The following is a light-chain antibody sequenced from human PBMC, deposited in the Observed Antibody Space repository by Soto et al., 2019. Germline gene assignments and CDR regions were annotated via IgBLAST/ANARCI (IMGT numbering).Light chain of an antibody. CDR3: QKYNGAPV. V-gene: IGKV3-20*01. J-gene: IGKJ4*01. CDR1: QSVSSSD. CDR2: GAS. Sequence: VLSQSQDTLSLSPGGRATLSCRASQSVSSSDLAWYQQKPGQAPRLLIYGASSRATGIPDRFSGSGSGTDFTLTISSLQPEDVATYYCQKYNGAPVFGGGTKVDI.